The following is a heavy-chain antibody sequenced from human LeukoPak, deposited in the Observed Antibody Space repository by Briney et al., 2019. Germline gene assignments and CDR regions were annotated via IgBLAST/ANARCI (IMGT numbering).Heavy chain of an antibody. CDR1: GGTFSSYA. V-gene: IGHV1-69*01. D-gene: IGHD3/OR15-3a*01. CDR2: IIPIFGTA. Sequence: SVKVSCKASGGTFSSYAISWVRQAPGQGLEWMGGIIPIFGTANYAQKFQGRVTITADESTSTAYMELSSLRSEDTAVYYCARVEPLWTIADALDIWGQGTMVTVSS. CDR3: ARVEPLWTIADALDI. J-gene: IGHJ3*02.